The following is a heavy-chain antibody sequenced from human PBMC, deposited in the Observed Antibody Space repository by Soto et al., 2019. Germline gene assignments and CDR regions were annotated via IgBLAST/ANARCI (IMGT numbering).Heavy chain of an antibody. V-gene: IGHV4-30-4*01. CDR1: GGSISSGDYY. CDR3: ARVSGHNTGYYSVYFMDV. Sequence: PSETLSLTCNVSGGSISSGDYYWTWILQSPGKGLEWIGYIYYTGSTFYSPSLKSRVTISLDTSENHFSLDMNSVTAADTAVYFCARVSGHNTGYYSVYFMDVWGQGTTVTVSS. CDR2: IYYTGST. D-gene: IGHD5-18*01. J-gene: IGHJ6*02.